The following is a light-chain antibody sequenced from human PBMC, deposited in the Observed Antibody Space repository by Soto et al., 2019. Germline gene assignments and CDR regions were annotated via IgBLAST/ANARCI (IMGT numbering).Light chain of an antibody. CDR1: HIFIISH. CDR2: DAS. Sequence: EIVSTQSPGTLSLSPGERATLSCSASHIFIISHLAWYQQKPGQAPRLLIYDASTRATGIPDRFSGGGSGTEFTLTISSLQSEDFVVYYCQQYNSWPPITFGQGTRLEIK. CDR3: QQYNSWPPIT. J-gene: IGKJ5*01. V-gene: IGKV3-15*01.